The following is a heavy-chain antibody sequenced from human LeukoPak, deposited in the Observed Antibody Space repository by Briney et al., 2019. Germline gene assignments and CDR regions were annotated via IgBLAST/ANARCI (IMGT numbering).Heavy chain of an antibody. CDR2: NNSDGSST. CDR3: ARGPQALTSLYAFDV. J-gene: IGHJ3*01. Sequence: GGSLRLSCAASGFTFSNYWMHWVRQAPGKGLVWVSRNNSDGSSTTYADSVKGRFTISRDNAKNTLYLQMNSLRAEDTAVYYCARGPQALTSLYAFDVWGQGTMVIVSS. CDR1: GFTFSNYW. V-gene: IGHV3-74*01.